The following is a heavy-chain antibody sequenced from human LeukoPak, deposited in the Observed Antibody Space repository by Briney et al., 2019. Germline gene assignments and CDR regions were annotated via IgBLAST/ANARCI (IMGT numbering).Heavy chain of an antibody. D-gene: IGHD3-16*01. CDR3: ANYGNNWFDP. J-gene: IGHJ5*02. Sequence: SVKVSCKASGYTFTSYAMNWVRQAPGQGLEWMGGIIPIFGTANYAQKFQGRVTITADESTSTAYMELSSLRSEDTAVYYCANYGNNWFDPWGQGTLVTVSS. CDR1: GYTFTSYA. V-gene: IGHV1-69*13. CDR2: IIPIFGTA.